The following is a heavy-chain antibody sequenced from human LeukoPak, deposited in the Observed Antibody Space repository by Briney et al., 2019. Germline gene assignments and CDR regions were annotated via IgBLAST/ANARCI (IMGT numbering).Heavy chain of an antibody. D-gene: IGHD4-17*01. CDR2: IYSGGST. Sequence: GGSLRLSCAASGFIVSSNYMSWVRQAPGKGLEWVSVIYSGGSTYYADSVKGRFTISRDNSKNTLYLQMNSLRAEDTAVYYCARENTYGDLDYWGQGTLVTVSS. J-gene: IGHJ4*02. CDR3: ARENTYGDLDY. CDR1: GFIVSSNY. V-gene: IGHV3-66*01.